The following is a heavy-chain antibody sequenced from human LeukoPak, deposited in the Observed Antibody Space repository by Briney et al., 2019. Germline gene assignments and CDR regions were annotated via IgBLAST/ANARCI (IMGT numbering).Heavy chain of an antibody. V-gene: IGHV1-3*01. CDR3: ARAQSFGSGSYYPGY. Sequence: GASVKVSCKASGYTFTNSAIHWVRQAPGQRLEWMGWISAGNGKTKSSQKFQGRLTLTRDTSASTAYMELSSLRSEDTAVYYCARAQSFGSGSYYPGYWGQGTLVTVSS. CDR2: ISAGNGKT. D-gene: IGHD3-10*01. J-gene: IGHJ4*02. CDR1: GYTFTNSA.